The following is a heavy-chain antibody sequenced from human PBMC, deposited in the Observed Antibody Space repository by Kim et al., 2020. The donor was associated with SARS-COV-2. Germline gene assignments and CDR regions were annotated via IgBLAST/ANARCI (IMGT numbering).Heavy chain of an antibody. V-gene: IGHV1-69*13. J-gene: IGHJ6*02. CDR1: GGTFSSYA. CDR3: ARSATVEDYYYYYGMDV. CDR2: IIPIFGTA. D-gene: IGHD4-17*01. Sequence: SVKVSCKASGGTFSSYAISWVRQAPGQGLEWMGGIIPIFGTANYAQKFQGRVTITADESTSTAYMELSSLRSEDTAVYYCARSATVEDYYYYYGMDVWGQGTTVTVSS.